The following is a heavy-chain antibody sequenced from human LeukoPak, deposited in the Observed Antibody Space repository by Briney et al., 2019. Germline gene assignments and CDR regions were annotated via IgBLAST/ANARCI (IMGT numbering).Heavy chain of an antibody. J-gene: IGHJ6*02. D-gene: IGHD2-2*01. CDR3: ASTIKLGYCSSTSCPQGLMEDYYYYGVDV. Sequence: TGGSLRLSCAASGFTVSSNYMSWVRQAPGKGLEWASVIYSGGSTYYADSVKGRFTISRDNSKNTLYLQMNSLRAEDTAEYYCASTIKLGYCSSTSCPQGLMEDYYYYGVDVWGQGTTVTVSS. CDR2: IYSGGST. CDR1: GFTVSSNY. V-gene: IGHV3-66*01.